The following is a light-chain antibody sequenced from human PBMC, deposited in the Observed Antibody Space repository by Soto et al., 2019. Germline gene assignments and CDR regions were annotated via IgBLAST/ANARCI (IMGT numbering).Light chain of an antibody. V-gene: IGKV1D-16*01. Sequence: DIQMTPSPYSLYASVGERVTITCRASQDIGSHLAWYQQKPEKAPKSLIYFASTLQSGVPSRFSASGSGTDFTLTISSLQPEDFATYYCQQFRSFPITFGQGSRLEIK. CDR1: QDIGSH. J-gene: IGKJ5*01. CDR2: FAS. CDR3: QQFRSFPIT.